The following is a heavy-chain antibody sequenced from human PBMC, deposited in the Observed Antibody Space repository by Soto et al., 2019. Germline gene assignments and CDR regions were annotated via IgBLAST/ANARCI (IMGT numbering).Heavy chain of an antibody. J-gene: IGHJ4*02. V-gene: IGHV3-23*01. CDR2: VIGTGIDT. CDR3: AKATLGHCIGAHCYAFAF. Sequence: EVQLLESGGGLVQPGGSLRLSCAASGFTFTNYAMNWVRHSPGKGLEWVASVIGTGIDTYHADSVKGRFTISRDNSRNTMYVERNRLRAEDTAMYHCAKATLGHCIGAHCYAFAFWGQGILVTVS. D-gene: IGHD2-15*01. CDR1: GFTFTNYA.